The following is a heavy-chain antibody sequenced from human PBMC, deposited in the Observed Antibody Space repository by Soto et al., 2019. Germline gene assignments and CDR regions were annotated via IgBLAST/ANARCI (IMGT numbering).Heavy chain of an antibody. Sequence: GGSLRLSCAASGFTFSSYAMHWVRQAPGKGLEWVAVISYDGSNKYYADSVKGRFTISRDNSKNTLYLQMNSLSAEDTAVYYCARDRKGVQLWTPSYYYYGMDVWGQGTTVTVSS. D-gene: IGHD5-18*01. CDR1: GFTFSSYA. J-gene: IGHJ6*02. CDR3: ARDRKGVQLWTPSYYYYGMDV. CDR2: ISYDGSNK. V-gene: IGHV3-30-3*01.